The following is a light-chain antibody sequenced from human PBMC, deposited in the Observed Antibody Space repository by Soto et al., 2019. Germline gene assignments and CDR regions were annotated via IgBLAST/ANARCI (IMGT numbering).Light chain of an antibody. J-gene: IGKJ4*01. CDR1: QGIGDT. CDR2: DTS. V-gene: IGKV3-15*01. Sequence: EVVMTQSPATLSVSPGEGLTLSCRASQGIGDTLDWYQHKPGQTHRLLIYDTSTRATGVPARFSGSGSGTEFTLTISRLQTEDFAVYYCQQYGSSPLTFGGGTKVDIK. CDR3: QQYGSSPLT.